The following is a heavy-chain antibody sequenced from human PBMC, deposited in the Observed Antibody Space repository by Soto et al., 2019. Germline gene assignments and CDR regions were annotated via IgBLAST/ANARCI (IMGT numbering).Heavy chain of an antibody. CDR1: GFSLSTSGVG. D-gene: IGHD3-22*01. Sequence: XGPTLVNPTQTLRLTCTFSGFSLSTSGVGVGWIRQPPGKALEWLALIYGDDDKRYSPSLMSRLTITKDTSNNRVVLTMTNVDPVDTATYYCAHRRDSSGYYYRGYFDSWGQGNPATVSS. CDR3: AHRRDSSGYYYRGYFDS. J-gene: IGHJ4*02. V-gene: IGHV2-5*02. CDR2: IYGDDDK.